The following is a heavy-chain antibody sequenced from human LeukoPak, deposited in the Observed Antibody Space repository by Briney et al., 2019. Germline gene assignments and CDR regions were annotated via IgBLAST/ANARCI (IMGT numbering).Heavy chain of an antibody. CDR1: GGSISSGGYY. Sequence: PSQTLSLTCTVSGGSISSGGYYWSWIRQPPGKGLEWIGYIYHSGSTNYNPSLKSRVTISVDKSKNQFSLKLSSVTAADTAVYYCARDPRAATRFDYWGQGTLVTVSS. V-gene: IGHV4-30-2*01. CDR2: IYHSGST. J-gene: IGHJ4*02. D-gene: IGHD6-13*01. CDR3: ARDPRAATRFDY.